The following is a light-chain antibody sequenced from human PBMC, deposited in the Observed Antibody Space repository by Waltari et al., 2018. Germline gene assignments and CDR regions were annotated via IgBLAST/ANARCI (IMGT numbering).Light chain of an antibody. CDR1: QSFGNND. Sequence: EIVLTQSPGTLSMSPGERATLSCRASQSFGNNDLAWYQQKPGQAPRLLMYGASSRAPGIPDRFSGSGSGTDFTLTISRLEPEDFAVYFCQYYGDSPFTFGPGTKVDLK. V-gene: IGKV3-20*01. CDR2: GAS. J-gene: IGKJ3*01. CDR3: QYYGDSPFT.